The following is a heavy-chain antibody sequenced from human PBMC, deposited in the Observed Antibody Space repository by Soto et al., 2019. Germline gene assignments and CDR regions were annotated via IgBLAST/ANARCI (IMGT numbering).Heavy chain of an antibody. CDR3: AREIRRFSSDYFDY. V-gene: IGHV4-30-4*01. Sequence: QVQLQESGPGLVKPSQTLSLTCTVSGGSISSGAYYWSWIRQPPGKGLESIGFFYYSGSTYYNPSLKSRVTISVDTSKNQFSLNLTSVTAADTAVYYCAREIRRFSSDYFDYWGQGTLVTVSS. J-gene: IGHJ4*02. CDR1: GGSISSGAYY. D-gene: IGHD3-3*01. CDR2: FYYSGST.